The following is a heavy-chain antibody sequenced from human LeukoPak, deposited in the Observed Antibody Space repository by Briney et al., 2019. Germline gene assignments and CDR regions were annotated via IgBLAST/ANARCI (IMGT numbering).Heavy chain of an antibody. Sequence: GESLKISCKGSGYSFTSYWIGWVRQMPGKGLEWMGIIYPGDSDTRYSPSFQGQVTISADKSISTAYLQWSSLKASDTAMYYCARGGRLAYCGGDCYWSSDFDYWGQGTLVTVSS. CDR2: IYPGDSDT. CDR1: GYSFTSYW. CDR3: ARGGRLAYCGGDCYWSSDFDY. J-gene: IGHJ4*02. V-gene: IGHV5-51*01. D-gene: IGHD2-21*02.